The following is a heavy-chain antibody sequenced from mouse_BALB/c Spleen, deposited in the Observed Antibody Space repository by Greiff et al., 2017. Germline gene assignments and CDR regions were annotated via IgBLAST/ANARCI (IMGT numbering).Heavy chain of an antibody. CDR1: GYTFTSYW. V-gene: IGHV1-7*01. CDR3: ARCYYGSSFFDY. Sequence: VQGVESGAELAKPGASVKMSCKASGYTFTSYWMHWVKQRPGQGLEWIGYINPSTGYTEYNQKFKDKATLTADKSSSTAYMQLSSLTSEDSAVYYCARCYYGSSFFDYWGQGTTLTVSS. J-gene: IGHJ2*01. CDR2: INPSTGYT. D-gene: IGHD1-1*01.